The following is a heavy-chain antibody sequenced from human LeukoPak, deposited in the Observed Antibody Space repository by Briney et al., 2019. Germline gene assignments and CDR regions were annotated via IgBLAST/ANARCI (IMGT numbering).Heavy chain of an antibody. CDR2: ISYDGSNK. Sequence: GGSLRLSCAASGFTFSSYAMHWVRQAPGKGLEWVAVISYDGSNKYYADSVKGRFTISRDNSKNTLYLQMNSLRAEDTAVYYCARALSGDTAMVTKPKYHYYYGMDVWGQGTTVTVSS. CDR3: ARALSGDTAMVTKPKYHYYYGMDV. D-gene: IGHD5-18*01. CDR1: GFTFSSYA. V-gene: IGHV3-30*04. J-gene: IGHJ6*02.